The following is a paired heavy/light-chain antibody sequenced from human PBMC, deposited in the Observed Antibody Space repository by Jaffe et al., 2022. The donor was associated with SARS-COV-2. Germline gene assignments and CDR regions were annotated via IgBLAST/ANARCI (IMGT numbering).Heavy chain of an antibody. V-gene: IGHV5-51*01. Sequence: EVQLVQSGAEVKKPGESLKISCKGSGYSFTSYWIGWVRQMPGKGLEWMGIIYPGDSDTRYSPSFQGQVTISADKSISTAYLQWSSLKASDTAMYYCARRAPYYYDSSGPWNAFDIWGQGTMVTVSS. J-gene: IGHJ3*02. CDR3: ARRAPYYYDSSGPWNAFDI. CDR1: GYSFTSYW. CDR2: IYPGDSDT. D-gene: IGHD3-22*01.
Light chain of an antibody. J-gene: IGKJ1*01. V-gene: IGKV3-20*01. CDR2: GAS. Sequence: EIVLTQSPGTLSLSPGERATLSCRASQSVSSSYLAWYQQKPGQAPRLLIYGASSRATGIPDRFSGSGSGTDFTLTISRLEPEDFAVYYCQQYGSSSWTFGQGTKVEIK. CDR1: QSVSSSY. CDR3: QQYGSSSWT.